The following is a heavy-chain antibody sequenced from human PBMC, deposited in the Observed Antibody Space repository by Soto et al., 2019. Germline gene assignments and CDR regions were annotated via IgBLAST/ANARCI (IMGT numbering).Heavy chain of an antibody. J-gene: IGHJ4*02. CDR2: INDTGDNT. Sequence: EVQLLESGGDLVQPGGSLRLSCAASGFNFRAYGMSWVRQAPGKGLEWVSAINDTGDNTYYADSVKGRFTVSRQNSKNTLYLQMNSLRAEDTAVYYCAKDTRGDFGRGYASDYWGQGTLVTVSS. D-gene: IGHD3-3*01. V-gene: IGHV3-23*01. CDR3: AKDTRGDFGRGYASDY. CDR1: GFNFRAYG.